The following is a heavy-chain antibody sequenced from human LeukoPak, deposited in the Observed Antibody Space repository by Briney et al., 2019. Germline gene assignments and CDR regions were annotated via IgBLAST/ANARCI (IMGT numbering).Heavy chain of an antibody. D-gene: IGHD3-10*01. J-gene: IGHJ5*02. CDR3: ARVAGSDGSGSYYLRGGFDH. V-gene: IGHV4-61*02. CDR1: GGSISSGSYY. CDR2: IYTSGST. Sequence: SETLSLTCTVSGGSISSGSYYWSWIRQPAGKGLEWIGRIYTSGSTNYNPSLKSRVTISVDTSKNQFSLKLSSVTAADTAVYYCARVAGSDGSGSYYLRGGFDHWGQGTLVTVSS.